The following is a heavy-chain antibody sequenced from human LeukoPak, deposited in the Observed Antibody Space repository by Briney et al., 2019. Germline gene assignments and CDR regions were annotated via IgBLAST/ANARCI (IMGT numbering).Heavy chain of an antibody. CDR3: ARDQLRFFDY. D-gene: IGHD1-1*01. CDR2: VDPEDGET. V-gene: IGHV1-69-2*01. Sequence: ASVKVSCKVSGYTFTDYYMHWVQQAPGKGLEWMGLVDPEDGETIYAEKFQGRVTITADTSTDTAYMELSSLRSEDTAVYYCARDQLRFFDYWGQGTLVTVSS. CDR1: GYTFTDYY. J-gene: IGHJ4*02.